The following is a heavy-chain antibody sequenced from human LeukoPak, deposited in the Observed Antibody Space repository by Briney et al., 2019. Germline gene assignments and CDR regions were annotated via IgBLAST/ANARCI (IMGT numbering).Heavy chain of an antibody. CDR2: ISGGGEST. J-gene: IGHJ4*02. CDR1: GFTFSSHA. CDR3: AKGKYSSGGVPDY. D-gene: IGHD6-19*01. V-gene: IGHV3-23*01. Sequence: GSLRLSCAASGFTFSSHAMNWVRQAPGKGLEWVSSISGGGESTYYADSVKGRFTVSRDNSKNTLYLQINSLRGEDTAVYYCAKGKYSSGGVPDYWGQGTLVTVSS.